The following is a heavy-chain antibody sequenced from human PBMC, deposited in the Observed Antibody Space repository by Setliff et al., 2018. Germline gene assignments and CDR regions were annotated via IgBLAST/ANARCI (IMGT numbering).Heavy chain of an antibody. J-gene: IGHJ4*02. Sequence: SETLSLTCTVSGGSVSDSTYYWGWVRQPPGKGLEWIGSIYYSGSTYYNPSLKSRVTISVDTSKNQFSLKLSSVTAADTAVYYCAGPTVTQVDYWGQGTLVTVS. CDR3: AGPTVTQVDY. V-gene: IGHV4-39*01. CDR2: IYYSGST. CDR1: GGSVSDSTYY. D-gene: IGHD4-17*01.